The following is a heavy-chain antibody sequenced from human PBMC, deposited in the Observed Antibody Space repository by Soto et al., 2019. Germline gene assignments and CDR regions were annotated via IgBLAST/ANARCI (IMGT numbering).Heavy chain of an antibody. D-gene: IGHD4-4*01. CDR1: GFTFTSSA. CDR2: IVVGSGNT. CDR3: AAGGMATVTTFDY. J-gene: IGHJ4*02. Sequence: SVKVSCKASGFTFTSSAVHWVRQARGQRLEWIGWIVVGSGNTNYAQKFQERVTITRDMSTGTAYMELSSLRSEDTAVYYCAAGGMATVTTFDYWGQGTLVTVSS. V-gene: IGHV1-58*01.